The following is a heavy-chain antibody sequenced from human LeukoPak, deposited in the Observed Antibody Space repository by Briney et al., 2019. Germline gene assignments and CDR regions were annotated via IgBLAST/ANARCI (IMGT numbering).Heavy chain of an antibody. CDR1: GGTFSSYA. CDR3: AVPPHCSSTSCYYNYFDY. CDR2: IIPIFGTA. V-gene: IGHV1-69*01. J-gene: IGHJ4*02. Sequence: EASVKVSCEASGGTFSSYAISWVRQAPGQGPEWMGGIIPIFGTANYAQKFQGRVTITADESTSTAYMELSSPRSEDTAVYYCAVPPHCSSTSCYYNYFDYWGQGTLVTVSS. D-gene: IGHD2-2*01.